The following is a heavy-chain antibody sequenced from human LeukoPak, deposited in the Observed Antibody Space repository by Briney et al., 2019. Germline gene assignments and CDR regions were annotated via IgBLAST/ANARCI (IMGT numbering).Heavy chain of an antibody. D-gene: IGHD2-15*01. CDR1: GFSFTNFA. V-gene: IGHV3-23*01. Sequence: GGSLRLSCAASGFSFTNFAMAWVRQAPGKGLQWVSIIGGSGDSTYYADSVKGRFTISRDSSKNTLYLQMRGLSVEDTALYYCVKYGSGSPNGYFNLWGQGTLVTVSS. CDR2: IGGSGDST. J-gene: IGHJ4*02. CDR3: VKYGSGSPNGYFNL.